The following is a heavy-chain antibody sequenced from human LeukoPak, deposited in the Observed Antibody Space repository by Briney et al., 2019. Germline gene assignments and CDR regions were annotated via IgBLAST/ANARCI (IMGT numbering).Heavy chain of an antibody. Sequence: KPGGSLRLSCAASGFTFSSYSMNWVRQAPGKGLEWVSSISSSSSYIYYADSVKGRFTISRDNAKNSLYLQMNSLRAEDTAVYCCATLVDGYNPSDSGYWGQGTLVTVSS. V-gene: IGHV3-21*01. CDR3: ATLVDGYNPSDSGY. CDR1: GFTFSSYS. CDR2: ISSSSSYI. D-gene: IGHD5-24*01. J-gene: IGHJ4*02.